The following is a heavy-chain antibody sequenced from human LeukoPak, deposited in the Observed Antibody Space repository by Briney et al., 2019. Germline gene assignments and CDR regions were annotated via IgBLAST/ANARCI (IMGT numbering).Heavy chain of an antibody. CDR1: GFTFSSYG. Sequence: GGSLRLSCAASGFTFSSYGMHWVRQAPGKGLEWVAVISYDGSNKYYADFVKGRFTISRDNSQNTQYLQMNSLRPEDTAVYYCAREYCSSSSCHFDYWGQGTLVTVSS. CDR3: AREYCSSSSCHFDY. CDR2: ISYDGSNK. J-gene: IGHJ4*02. D-gene: IGHD2-2*01. V-gene: IGHV3-30*03.